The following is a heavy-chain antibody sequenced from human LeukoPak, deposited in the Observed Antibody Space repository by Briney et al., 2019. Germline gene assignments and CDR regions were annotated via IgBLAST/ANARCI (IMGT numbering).Heavy chain of an antibody. CDR2: FDPEDGET. Sequence: ASVKVSCTVSRRTLTEFSMHWVRQAPGKGLEWMGGFDPEDGETIYAQKFQGRVTMTEDTSTDTAYMELSSLRSEDTAVYFCATTWVSRLGPLLDYWGQGTLVTVSS. CDR1: RRTLTEFS. J-gene: IGHJ4*02. CDR3: ATTWVSRLGPLLDY. D-gene: IGHD6-19*01. V-gene: IGHV1-24*01.